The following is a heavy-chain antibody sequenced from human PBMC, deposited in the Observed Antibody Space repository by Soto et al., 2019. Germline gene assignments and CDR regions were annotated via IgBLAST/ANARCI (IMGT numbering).Heavy chain of an antibody. J-gene: IGHJ6*02. CDR3: GITMVRGGRSYYGMDV. CDR1: RYTFTSYY. D-gene: IGHD3-10*01. Sequence: ASVKVSCKASRYTFTSYYMHWVRQAPGQGLEWMGIINPSGGSTSYAQKFQGRVTMTRDTSTSTVYMELSSLRSEDTAVYYCGITMVRGGRSYYGMDVWGQGTTVTVSS. V-gene: IGHV1-46*01. CDR2: INPSGGST.